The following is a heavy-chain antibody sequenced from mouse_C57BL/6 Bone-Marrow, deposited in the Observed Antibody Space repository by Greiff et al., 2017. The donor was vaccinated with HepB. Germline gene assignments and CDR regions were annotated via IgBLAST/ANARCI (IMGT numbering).Heavy chain of an antibody. CDR2: IWSGGST. J-gene: IGHJ1*03. CDR1: GFSLTSYG. Sequence: VKLMESGPGLVQPSQSLSITCTVSGFSLTSYGVHWVRQPPGKGLEWLGVIWSGGSTDYNAAFISRLSISKDNSKSQVFFKMNSLQADDTAIYYCAYKGYFDVWGTGTTVTVSS. CDR3: AYKGYFDV. V-gene: IGHV2-4*01.